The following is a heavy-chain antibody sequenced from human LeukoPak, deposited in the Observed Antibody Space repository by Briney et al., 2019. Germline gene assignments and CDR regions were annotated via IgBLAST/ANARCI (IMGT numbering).Heavy chain of an antibody. D-gene: IGHD5-18*01. V-gene: IGHV3-21*01. CDR1: GFTFGSYS. CDR2: ISGSSSYI. J-gene: IGHJ4*02. CDR3: ARAPYERGYSYGYPGDY. Sequence: PGGSLRLSCAASGFTFGSYSMNWVRQAPGKGLEWVSSISGSSSYIYYADSVKGRFTISRDNAKNSLYLQMNSLRAEDTAVYYCARAPYERGYSYGYPGDYWGQGTLVTVSS.